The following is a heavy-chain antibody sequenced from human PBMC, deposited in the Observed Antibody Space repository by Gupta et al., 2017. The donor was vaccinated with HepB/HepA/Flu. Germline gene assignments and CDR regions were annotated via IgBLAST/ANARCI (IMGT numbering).Heavy chain of an antibody. V-gene: IGHV3-15*01. CDR2: IKSKTDGGTT. J-gene: IGHJ4*02. CDR1: GFTFSNAW. D-gene: IGHD1-26*01. CDR3: TTRIVGATTLDY. Sequence: EVQLVESGGGLVKPGGSLRLSCAASGFTFSNAWMSWVRQAPGKGLEWVGRIKSKTDGGTTDYAAPVKGRFTISRDDSKNTLYLQMNSLKTEDTAVYYCTTRIVGATTLDYWGQGTLVTVSS.